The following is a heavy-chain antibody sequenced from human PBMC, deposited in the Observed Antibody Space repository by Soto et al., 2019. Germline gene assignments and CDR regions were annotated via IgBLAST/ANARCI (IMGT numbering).Heavy chain of an antibody. CDR2: ISGSGSST. CDR1: GFTFSSYA. D-gene: IGHD4-4*01. V-gene: IGHV3-23*01. J-gene: IGHJ4*02. Sequence: GGSLRLSCAASGFTFSSYAMSWVRQAPGKGLEWVSTISGSGSSTYYADSVKGRFTISRDNSKNTLYLQMNSLRAEDTAIYYWSNRDNSNYGGFFDYWGQGTVVTVSS. CDR3: SNRDNSNYGGFFDY.